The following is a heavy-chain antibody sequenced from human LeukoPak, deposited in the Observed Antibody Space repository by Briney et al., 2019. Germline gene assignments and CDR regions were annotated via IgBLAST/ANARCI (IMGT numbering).Heavy chain of an antibody. CDR1: GGSISSYY. CDR3: ARDRMAGIYSYLDY. D-gene: IGHD3-10*01. CDR2: IYHSGGT. Sequence: SETLSLTCTVSGGSISSYYWGWIRQPPGKGLEWIGTIYHSGGTYYNPSLKSRVTISVDTSKNQFSLKLSSVTAADTAVYYCARDRMAGIYSYLDYWGQGILVTVSS. J-gene: IGHJ4*02. V-gene: IGHV4-38-2*02.